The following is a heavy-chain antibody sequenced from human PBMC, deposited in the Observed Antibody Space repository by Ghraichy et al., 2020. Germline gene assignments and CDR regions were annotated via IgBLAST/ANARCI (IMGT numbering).Heavy chain of an antibody. CDR3: ARGSGCSSTSCYLDY. J-gene: IGHJ4*02. CDR1: GFTFSSYS. Sequence: GGSLRLSCAASGFTFSSYSMNWVRQAPGKGLEWVSSISSSSSYIYYADSVKGRFTISRDNAKNSLYLQMNSLRAEDTAVYYCARGSGCSSTSCYLDYWGQGTLVTVSS. V-gene: IGHV3-21*01. CDR2: ISSSSSYI. D-gene: IGHD2-2*01.